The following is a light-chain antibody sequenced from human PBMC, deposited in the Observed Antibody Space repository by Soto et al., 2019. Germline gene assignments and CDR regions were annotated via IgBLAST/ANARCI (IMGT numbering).Light chain of an antibody. Sequence: QSVLTQPPSVSGAPGQRVTISCTGSSSNIGAGYDVHWYQQLPGPAPKLLIYGNNNRPSGVPDRLSGSQSGTSASLAITGLQAEDEADYYCQSYDSSLRGSVFGGGTQLTVL. CDR1: SSNIGAGYD. V-gene: IGLV1-40*01. CDR2: GNN. J-gene: IGLJ2*01. CDR3: QSYDSSLRGSV.